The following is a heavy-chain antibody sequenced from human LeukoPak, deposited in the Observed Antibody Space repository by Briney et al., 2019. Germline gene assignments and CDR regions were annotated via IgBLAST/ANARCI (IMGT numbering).Heavy chain of an antibody. D-gene: IGHD1-7*01. CDR3: ARHGNWNSRQYYFDY. Sequence: SETLSLTCTGGSVSSDGYFWSWIRQHPGKGLEWIGYIYYNGNTYYNPSLKSRVTISVDTSKKEFSLKLTSVTAADTAVYYCARHGNWNSRQYYFDYWGQGTLVTVSS. V-gene: IGHV4-31*03. CDR2: IYYNGNT. J-gene: IGHJ4*02. CDR1: GSVSSDGYF.